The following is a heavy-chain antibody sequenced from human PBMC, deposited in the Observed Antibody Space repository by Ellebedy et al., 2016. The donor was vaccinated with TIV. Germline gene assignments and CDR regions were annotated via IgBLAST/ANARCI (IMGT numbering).Heavy chain of an antibody. CDR1: GFAFSDYY. D-gene: IGHD6-13*01. Sequence: GESLKISCVASGFAFSDYYMSWIRQAPGKGLEWISYISSSGSTIYYADSVRGRFTISRDNAKNSLFLQMNSLRAEDTAVYYCARDRISASGIFDYWGQGTLVTVSS. CDR2: ISSSGSTI. V-gene: IGHV3-11*04. CDR3: ARDRISASGIFDY. J-gene: IGHJ4*02.